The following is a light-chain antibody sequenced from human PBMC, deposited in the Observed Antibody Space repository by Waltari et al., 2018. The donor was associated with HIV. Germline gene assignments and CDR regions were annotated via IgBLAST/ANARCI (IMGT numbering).Light chain of an antibody. CDR1: QSVSSSY. CDR2: GAS. CDR3: QQAET. V-gene: IGKV3-20*01. J-gene: IGKJ1*01. Sequence: EIVLTQSPGTLSLSPGERATLSCRASQSVSSSYLAWYQQKSGQAPRRLIYGASSRATGIPDRCSGSGSGTEFTLTIARLEPEDFAVYYCQQAETFGQGTRVEIK.